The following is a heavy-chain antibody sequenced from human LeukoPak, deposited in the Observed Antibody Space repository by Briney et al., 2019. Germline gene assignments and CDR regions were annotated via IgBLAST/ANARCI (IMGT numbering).Heavy chain of an antibody. J-gene: IGHJ4*02. D-gene: IGHD5-24*01. CDR1: GFTFSSYW. V-gene: IGHV3-74*01. Sequence: PGGSLRLSCAASGFTFSSYWMHWVRQAPGKGRVWVSRTNTEGTSTWYADSVKGRFTVSRDNSKNTVYLQMNSLRAEDTAVYYCARDSYNNVDYWGQGTLVTVSS. CDR2: TNTEGTST. CDR3: ARDSYNNVDY.